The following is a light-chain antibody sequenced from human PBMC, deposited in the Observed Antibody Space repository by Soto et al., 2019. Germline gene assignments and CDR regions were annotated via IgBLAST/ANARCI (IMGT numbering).Light chain of an antibody. CDR1: QSVXSGY. Sequence: IALTQSAVALSVSPGERATLSCRTSQSVXSGYLAWYQQNPGQAPRLLIYGACSRATGIPDRFSGSGSGTDFTLTLSSLSLEDFAVYYCQQGLTFGPGTKVDIK. CDR2: GAC. V-gene: IGKV3-20*01. CDR3: QQGLT. J-gene: IGKJ3*01.